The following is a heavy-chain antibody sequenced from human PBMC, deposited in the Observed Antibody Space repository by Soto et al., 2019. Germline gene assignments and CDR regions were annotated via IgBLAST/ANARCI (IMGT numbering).Heavy chain of an antibody. CDR2: ISSSSSYI. Sequence: GGSLRLSCAASGFTFSSYSMNWVRQAPGKGLEWVSSISSSSSYIYYADSVKGRLTISRDNAKNSLYLQMNSLRAEDTAVYYCARNLWGSGWPPLFAFDIWGQGTMVTVSS. CDR3: ARNLWGSGWPPLFAFDI. D-gene: IGHD6-19*01. V-gene: IGHV3-21*01. J-gene: IGHJ3*02. CDR1: GFTFSSYS.